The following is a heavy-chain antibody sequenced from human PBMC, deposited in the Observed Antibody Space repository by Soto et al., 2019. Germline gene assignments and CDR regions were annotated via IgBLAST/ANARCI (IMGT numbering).Heavy chain of an antibody. CDR1: GDTFSSYA. CDR3: ARAGYSSSSFYYYGMDV. D-gene: IGHD6-6*01. Sequence: SEKISCKASGDTFSSYAISWVRQAPGQGLEWMGGIIPIFGTANYAQKFQGRVTITADESTSTAYMELSSLRSEDTAVYYCARAGYSSSSFYYYGMDVWGQGTTVTVSS. V-gene: IGHV1-69*01. J-gene: IGHJ6*02. CDR2: IIPIFGTA.